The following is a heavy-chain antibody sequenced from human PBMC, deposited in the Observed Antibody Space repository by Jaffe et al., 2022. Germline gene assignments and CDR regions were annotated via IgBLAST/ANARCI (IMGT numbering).Heavy chain of an antibody. Sequence: EVQLVESGGGLVQPGRSLRLSCAASGFTFDDYAMHWVRQAPGKGLEWVSGISWNSGSIGYADSVKGRFTISRDNAKNSLYLQMNSLRAEDTALYYCAKDIRNWWLLDGGGYFDYWGQGTLVTVSS. CDR1: GFTFDDYA. CDR2: ISWNSGSI. CDR3: AKDIRNWWLLDGGGYFDY. V-gene: IGHV3-9*01. J-gene: IGHJ4*02. D-gene: IGHD3-16*01.